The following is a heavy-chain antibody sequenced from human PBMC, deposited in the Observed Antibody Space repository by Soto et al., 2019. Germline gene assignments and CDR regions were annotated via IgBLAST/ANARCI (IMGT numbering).Heavy chain of an antibody. CDR2: ISGSGGST. CDR3: AKDIEYSYVGNSYYYGMDV. CDR1: GFTFSSYA. D-gene: IGHD5-18*01. Sequence: GGSVRLSCAASGFTFSSYAMSWVRQAPGKGLEWVSAISGSGGSTYYADSVKGRFTISRDNSKNTLYLQMNSLRAEDTAVYYCAKDIEYSYVGNSYYYGMDVSGPGTTVTVS. V-gene: IGHV3-23*01. J-gene: IGHJ6*02.